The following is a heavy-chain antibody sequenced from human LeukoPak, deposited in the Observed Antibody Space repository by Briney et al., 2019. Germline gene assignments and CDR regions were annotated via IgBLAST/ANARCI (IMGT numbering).Heavy chain of an antibody. CDR2: ITSSSIYI. Sequence: GGSLRLSCAASGFTFSSYTMNWVRQAPGKGLEWVSSITSSSIYIYYADSVKGRFTISRDNAMNSLYLQMNSLRAEDTAIYYCARATSGIRDGYNWHFDYWGQGTLVTVSS. CDR1: GFTFSSYT. D-gene: IGHD5-24*01. J-gene: IGHJ4*02. V-gene: IGHV3-21*01. CDR3: ARATSGIRDGYNWHFDY.